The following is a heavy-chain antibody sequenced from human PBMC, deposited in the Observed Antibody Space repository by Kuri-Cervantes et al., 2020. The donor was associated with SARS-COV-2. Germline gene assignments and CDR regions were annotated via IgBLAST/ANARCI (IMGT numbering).Heavy chain of an antibody. D-gene: IGHD3-16*01. Sequence: GGSLRLSCSASGFTFSNYAMHWVRQAPGKGLEYISGISNNGINTYDADSVKGRFTTSRDNSRDTVYLQMNSLRAEDTAVYCCARDRVGADRYYYYMDVWGKGTAVTVSS. CDR1: GFTFSNYA. J-gene: IGHJ6*03. V-gene: IGHV3-64*04. CDR3: ARDRVGADRYYYYMDV. CDR2: ISNNGINT.